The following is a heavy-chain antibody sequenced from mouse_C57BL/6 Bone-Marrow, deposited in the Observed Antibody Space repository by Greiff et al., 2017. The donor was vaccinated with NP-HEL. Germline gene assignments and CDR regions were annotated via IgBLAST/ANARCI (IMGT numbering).Heavy chain of an antibody. Sequence: VQLQQSGPELVKPGASVKISCKASGYSFTDYNMNWVKQSNGKSLEWIGVINPNYGTTSYNQKFKGKATLTVDQSSSTAYMQINSLTSEDSALYYCAREGTYSNYPAWFAYWGQGTLVTVSA. J-gene: IGHJ3*01. CDR1: GYSFTDYN. CDR2: INPNYGTT. V-gene: IGHV1-39*01. CDR3: AREGTYSNYPAWFAY. D-gene: IGHD2-5*01.